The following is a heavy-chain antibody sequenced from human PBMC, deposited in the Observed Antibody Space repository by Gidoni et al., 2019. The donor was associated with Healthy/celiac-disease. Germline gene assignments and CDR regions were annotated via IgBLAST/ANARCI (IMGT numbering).Heavy chain of an antibody. Sequence: EVQLLESGGGLVQPGGSLTPSSSASGFTFSSYAMSWVRQAPGKGLEWVSAISGSGGSTYYADSVKGRFTISRDNSKNTLYLQMNSLRAEDTAVYYCAKAGGGYYAQGDAFDIWGQGTMVTVSS. J-gene: IGHJ3*02. V-gene: IGHV3-23*01. CDR2: ISGSGGST. CDR3: AKAGGGYYAQGDAFDI. CDR1: GFTFSSYA. D-gene: IGHD3-10*01.